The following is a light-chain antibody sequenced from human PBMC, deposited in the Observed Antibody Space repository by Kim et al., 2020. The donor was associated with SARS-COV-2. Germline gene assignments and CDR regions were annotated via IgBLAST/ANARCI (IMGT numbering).Light chain of an antibody. CDR1: QSVSGSY. Sequence: ETVLTQSPATLSLSPGERATLSCRASQSVSGSYLAWYQQRPAQPPRLLIYGTSNRAAGIPDMFSGSGSGTDFTLIINRLEPDDFAVYSCQQYETLPLTFGGGTKVDIK. CDR3: QQYETLPLT. CDR2: GTS. J-gene: IGKJ4*01. V-gene: IGKV3-20*01.